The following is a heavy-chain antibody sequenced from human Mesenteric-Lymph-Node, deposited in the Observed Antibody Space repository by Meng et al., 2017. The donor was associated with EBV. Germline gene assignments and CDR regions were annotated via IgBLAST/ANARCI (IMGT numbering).Heavy chain of an antibody. CDR1: GYTFINYG. Sequence: QVQVVPSGAEVKKPGASVKVSCKASGYTFINYGISWVRQAPGQGLEWMGWISGYTGNTKYAEKVQGRVTMTTDTSTSTAYMELGSLRSNDTAVYYCARDQYCSGGSCLEIDFWGQGTLVTVSS. J-gene: IGHJ4*02. CDR3: ARDQYCSGGSCLEIDF. V-gene: IGHV1-18*01. CDR2: ISGYTGNT. D-gene: IGHD2-15*01.